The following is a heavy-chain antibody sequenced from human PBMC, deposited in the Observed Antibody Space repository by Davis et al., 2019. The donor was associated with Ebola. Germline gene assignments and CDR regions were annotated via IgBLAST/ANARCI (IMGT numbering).Heavy chain of an antibody. CDR1: GGSFGGYY. Sequence: MPSETLSLTCAVYGGSFGGYYWSWIRQPPGKGLEWIGEINHSGSTNYNPSLKSRVTISVDTSKNQFSLKLSSVTAADTAVYYCARGRSILTGYRRFDPWGQGTLVTVSS. J-gene: IGHJ5*02. CDR3: ARGRSILTGYRRFDP. CDR2: INHSGST. V-gene: IGHV4-34*01. D-gene: IGHD3-9*01.